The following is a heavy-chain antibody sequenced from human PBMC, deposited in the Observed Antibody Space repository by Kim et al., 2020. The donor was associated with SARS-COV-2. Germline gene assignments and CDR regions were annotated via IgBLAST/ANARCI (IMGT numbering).Heavy chain of an antibody. CDR2: INSDGSTT. J-gene: IGHJ6*02. CDR1: GFTFSTYW. V-gene: IGHV3-74*01. Sequence: GGSLRLSCAASGFTFSTYWMHWVRQAPGKGLVWVSRINSDGSTTNYADSVKGRFTISRDNAENTLYLQMNSLRADDTALYYCARHYHGSGNMDVWGQGTT. CDR3: ARHYHGSGNMDV. D-gene: IGHD3-10*01.